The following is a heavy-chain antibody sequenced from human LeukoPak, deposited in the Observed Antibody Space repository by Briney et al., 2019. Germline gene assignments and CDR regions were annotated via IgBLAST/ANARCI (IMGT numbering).Heavy chain of an antibody. D-gene: IGHD5-24*01. CDR3: AMREMATISGLYY. V-gene: IGHV1-46*01. J-gene: IGHJ4*02. CDR2: INPSGGST. Sequence: ASVKVSCYASGYSFTSYYMHCVRQAPGQGLEWMGIINPSGGSTSYVQKFQGRVTMTRDMSTSTVYMELSSLRSEDTAVYYCAMREMATISGLYYWGQGTLVTVSS. CDR1: GYSFTSYY.